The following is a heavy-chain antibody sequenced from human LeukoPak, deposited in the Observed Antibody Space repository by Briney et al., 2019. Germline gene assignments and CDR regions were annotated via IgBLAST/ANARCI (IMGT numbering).Heavy chain of an antibody. CDR1: GFTFSDYY. CDR3: AKVPTRFLEWLFDY. V-gene: IGHV3-23*01. D-gene: IGHD3-3*01. J-gene: IGHJ4*02. CDR2: ISGSGGST. Sequence: GGSLRLSCAASGFTFSDYYMSWVRQAPGKGLEWVSAISGSGGSTYYADSVKGRFTISRDNSKNTLYLQMNSLRAEDTAVYYCAKVPTRFLEWLFDYWGLGTLVTVSS.